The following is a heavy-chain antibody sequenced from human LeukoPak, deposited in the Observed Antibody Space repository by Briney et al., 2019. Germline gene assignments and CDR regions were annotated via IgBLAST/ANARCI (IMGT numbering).Heavy chain of an antibody. J-gene: IGHJ4*02. V-gene: IGHV1-69*06. D-gene: IGHD1-14*01. CDR2: IIPIFGTA. Sequence: ASVKVSCKASGYTFTGYYMHWVRQAPGQGLEWMGGIIPIFGTANYAQKFQGRVTMTEDTSTDTAYMELSSLRSEDTAVYYCATNPPQGYWGQGTLVTVSS. CDR1: GYTFTGYY. CDR3: ATNPPQGY.